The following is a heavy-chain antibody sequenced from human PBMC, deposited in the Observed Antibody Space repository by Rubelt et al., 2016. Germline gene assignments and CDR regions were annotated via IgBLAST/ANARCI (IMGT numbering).Heavy chain of an antibody. CDR2: ISYDGSNK. CDR1: GFTFSSYA. Sequence: RLSCAASGFTFSSYAMHWVRQAPGKGLEWVAVISYDGSNKYYADSVKGRFTISRDNSKNTLYLQMNSLRAEDTAVSYCARDLVGFGELLYYFDYCGQGTLVTVSS. CDR3: ARDLVGFGELLYYFDY. V-gene: IGHV3-30*04. J-gene: IGHJ4*02. D-gene: IGHD3-10*01.